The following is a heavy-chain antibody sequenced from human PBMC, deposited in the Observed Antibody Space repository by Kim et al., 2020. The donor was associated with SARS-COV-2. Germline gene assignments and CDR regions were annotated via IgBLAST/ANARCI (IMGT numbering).Heavy chain of an antibody. CDR3: AKLWVQVPNDY. CDR1: GFTFSSYG. Sequence: GGSLRLSCAASGFTFSSYGMHWVREAPGKGLEWVAVISYDGSNKYYADSVKGRFTISRDNSKNTLYLQMNSLRAEDTAVYYCAKLWVQVPNDYWGQGTLVTVSS. D-gene: IGHD5-18*01. J-gene: IGHJ4*02. V-gene: IGHV3-30*18. CDR2: ISYDGSNK.